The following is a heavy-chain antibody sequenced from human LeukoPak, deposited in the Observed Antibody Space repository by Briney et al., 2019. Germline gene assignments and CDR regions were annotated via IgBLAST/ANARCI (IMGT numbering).Heavy chain of an antibody. CDR3: ARVSSSSLDNWFDP. J-gene: IGHJ5*02. Sequence: ASVKVSFKASGYTFTSYGISWVRQAPGQGLEWMGWISAYNGNTNYAQKLQGRVTMTTDTSTSTAYMELRSLRSDDTAVYYCARVSSSSLDNWFDPWGQGTLVTVSS. V-gene: IGHV1-18*01. CDR2: ISAYNGNT. D-gene: IGHD6-13*01. CDR1: GYTFTSYG.